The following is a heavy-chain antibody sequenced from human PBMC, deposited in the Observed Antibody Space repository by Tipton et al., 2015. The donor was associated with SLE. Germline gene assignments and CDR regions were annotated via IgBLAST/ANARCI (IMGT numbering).Heavy chain of an antibody. J-gene: IGHJ6*01. Sequence: SLRLSCAASGFTFTSYAMSWVRQAPGKGLEWVSVITGSGAGVSGGGTYYADSVKGRFNISREDSKNALYLQMNSLRAEDTAVYYCAREGGRGTVTHRYYGMDVWGQGTTVTVSS. CDR1: GFTFTSYA. CDR2: ITGSGAGVSGGGT. D-gene: IGHD4-17*01. V-gene: IGHV3-23*01. CDR3: AREGGRGTVTHRYYGMDV.